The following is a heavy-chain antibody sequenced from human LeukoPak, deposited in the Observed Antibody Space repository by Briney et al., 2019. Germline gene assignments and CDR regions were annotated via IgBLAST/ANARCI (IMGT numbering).Heavy chain of an antibody. CDR3: AKGSRSYDFWSGYYVADAFDI. CDR2: ISGSGGST. V-gene: IGHV3-23*01. D-gene: IGHD3-3*01. Sequence: GGSLRLSCAASGFTFSSYAMSWVRQAPGKGLEWVSAISGSGGSTYYADSVKGRFTISRDNSKNTLYLQMNSLRAEDTAVYYCAKGSRSYDFWSGYYVADAFDIWGQGTMVTVSS. J-gene: IGHJ3*02. CDR1: GFTFSSYA.